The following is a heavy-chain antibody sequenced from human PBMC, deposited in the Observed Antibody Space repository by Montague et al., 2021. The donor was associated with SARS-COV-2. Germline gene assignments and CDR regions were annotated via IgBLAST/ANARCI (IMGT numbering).Heavy chain of an antibody. J-gene: IGHJ6*02. Sequence: CAISGDSVSSNSAAWNWIRQSPSRGLEWLGRTYYRSKWYNEYAVSVNSRITINPDTSKNQFSLQVNSVTPEDTAVYYCAREADRYYFYGMDVWGQGTMVAVSS. CDR3: AREADRYYFYGMDV. CDR1: GDSVSSNSAA. V-gene: IGHV6-1*01. CDR2: TYYRSKWYN. D-gene: IGHD6-19*01.